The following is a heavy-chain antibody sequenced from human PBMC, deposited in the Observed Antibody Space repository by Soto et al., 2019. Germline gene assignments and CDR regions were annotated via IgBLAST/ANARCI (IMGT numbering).Heavy chain of an antibody. D-gene: IGHD3-22*01. V-gene: IGHV4-59*01. Sequence: SETLSLTCSVSGGSISSYYWSWIRQPPGKGLEWIGYIYYSGSTNYNPSLKSRVTISVDTSKNQFSLKLSSVTAADTAVYYCARVGTRYYYDSSGPVEYWGQGTLVTGLL. CDR1: GGSISSYY. CDR2: IYYSGST. CDR3: ARVGTRYYYDSSGPVEY. J-gene: IGHJ4*02.